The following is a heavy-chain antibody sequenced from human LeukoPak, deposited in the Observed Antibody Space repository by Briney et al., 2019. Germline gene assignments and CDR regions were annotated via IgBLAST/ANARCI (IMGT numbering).Heavy chain of an antibody. CDR3: ARENGSGSYYNRRYNWFDP. CDR1: GYTFTSYA. D-gene: IGHD3-10*01. Sequence: ASVKVSCKASGYTFTSYAMHWVRQAPGQRLEWMGWINADNGNTKYSQKFQGRVAITRDTSASTAYMELSSLRSEDTAVYYCARENGSGSYYNRRYNWFDPWGQGTLVTVSS. V-gene: IGHV1-3*01. J-gene: IGHJ5*02. CDR2: INADNGNT.